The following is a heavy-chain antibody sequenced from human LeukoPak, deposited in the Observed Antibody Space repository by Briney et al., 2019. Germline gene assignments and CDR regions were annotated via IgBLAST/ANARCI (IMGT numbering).Heavy chain of an antibody. V-gene: IGHV1-2*02. Sequence: ASVKVSCKASGYTFTGYYMHWVRQAPGQGLEWMGWINPNSGGTNYAQKFQGRVTMTRDTSISTAYMELSRLRSDDTAMYYCARDLLEVLGSSWFYNWFDPWGQGTLVTVSS. CDR2: INPNSGGT. J-gene: IGHJ5*02. CDR3: ARDLLEVLGSSWFYNWFDP. D-gene: IGHD6-13*01. CDR1: GYTFTGYY.